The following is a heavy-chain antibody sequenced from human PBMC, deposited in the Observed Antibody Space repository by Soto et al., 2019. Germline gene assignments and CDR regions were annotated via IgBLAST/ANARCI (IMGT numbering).Heavy chain of an antibody. CDR2: ISSSSSYT. CDR3: ASFGSRLRFLEWPLDY. Sequence: KAGGSLRLSCAASGFTFSDYYMSWIRQAPGKGLEWVSYISSSSSYTNYADSVKGRFTISRDNAKNSLYLQMNSLRAEDTAVYYCASFGSRLRFLEWPLDYWGQGTLVTVSS. CDR1: GFTFSDYY. J-gene: IGHJ4*02. D-gene: IGHD3-3*01. V-gene: IGHV3-11*06.